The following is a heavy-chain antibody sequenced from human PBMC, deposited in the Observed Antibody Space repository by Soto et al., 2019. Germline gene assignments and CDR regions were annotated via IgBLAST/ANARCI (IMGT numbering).Heavy chain of an antibody. V-gene: IGHV1-3*05. Sequence: QVQLVQSGAEEKKPGASVKVSRKASGYTFTSYAMHWVRQAPGQRLEWMGWINAGNGNTKYSQKFQGRVTITRDTSASTAYMELSSLRSEDTAVYYCARSLVVVTALDYWGQGTLVTVSS. CDR1: GYTFTSYA. D-gene: IGHD2-21*02. CDR2: INAGNGNT. J-gene: IGHJ4*02. CDR3: ARSLVVVTALDY.